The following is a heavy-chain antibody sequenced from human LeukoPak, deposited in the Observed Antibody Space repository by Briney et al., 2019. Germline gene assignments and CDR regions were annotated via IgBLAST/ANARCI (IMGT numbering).Heavy chain of an antibody. Sequence: HAGGSLRLSCAASGFTVSSNYMSWVRQAPGKGLEWVSAISGSGGSTYYADSVKGRFTISRDNSKNTLYLQMNSLRAEDTAVYYCAKDWVLLWFGSLGSVDYWGQGTLVTVSS. CDR2: ISGSGGST. D-gene: IGHD3-10*01. V-gene: IGHV3-23*01. J-gene: IGHJ4*01. CDR3: AKDWVLLWFGSLGSVDY. CDR1: GFTVSSNY.